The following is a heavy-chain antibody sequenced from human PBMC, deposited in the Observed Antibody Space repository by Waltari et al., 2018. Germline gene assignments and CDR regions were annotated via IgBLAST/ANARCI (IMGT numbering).Heavy chain of an antibody. CDR3: AKGNDEFPTLFDY. D-gene: IGHD1-1*01. CDR2: IYYSGAT. Sequence: QVPLQESGPGLVKPSQTLSLTCSVSGGSISREYYYCNWLRHSPEKGLEWIGYIYYSGATHYNPSLRGRVSISVDTSNNHFSLKMTSVTAADTAVYYCAKGNDEFPTLFDYWGPGIQVTVSS. J-gene: IGHJ4*02. V-gene: IGHV4-30-4*08. CDR1: GGSISREYYY.